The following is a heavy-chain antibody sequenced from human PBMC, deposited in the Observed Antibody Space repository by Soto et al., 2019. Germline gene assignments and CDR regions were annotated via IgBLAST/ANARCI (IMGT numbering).Heavy chain of an antibody. D-gene: IGHD1-7*01. CDR3: AGTTSHQWYYMDV. Sequence: QTLSLTCAISGDSVSSNSAAWNWIRLSPSRGLEWLARTYYRSRWYNDYAVSVRSRITVNPDTSKSQFSLQLTSVTPEDTAVYYCAGTTSHQWYYMDVWGKGTTVTVSS. J-gene: IGHJ6*03. CDR2: TYYRSRWYN. CDR1: GDSVSSNSAA. V-gene: IGHV6-1*01.